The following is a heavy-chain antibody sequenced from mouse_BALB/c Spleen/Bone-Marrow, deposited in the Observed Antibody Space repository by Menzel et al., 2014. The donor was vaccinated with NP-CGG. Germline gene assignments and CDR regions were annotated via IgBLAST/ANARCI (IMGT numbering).Heavy chain of an antibody. Sequence: EVKLMESGGGLVKPGGSLKLSCTASGFSFNSYGMSWVRQTPEKRPEWVATITNGGNYTYYPDSVKGRFTISRDNVKNNLYLQMRSLRSEDTALYYCVRNYYGYDGYFDYWGQGTTLTVSS. CDR1: GFSFNSYG. CDR2: ITNGGNYT. CDR3: VRNYYGYDGYFDY. D-gene: IGHD2-2*01. J-gene: IGHJ2*01. V-gene: IGHV5-9-2*01.